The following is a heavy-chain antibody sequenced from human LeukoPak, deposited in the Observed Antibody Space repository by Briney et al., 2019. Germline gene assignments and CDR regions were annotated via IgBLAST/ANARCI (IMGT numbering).Heavy chain of an antibody. CDR2: IKQDGSEK. Sequence: QAGGSLRLSCAASGFTFSGYWMSWVRQAPGKGLEWVANIKQDGSEKYYVDSVKGRFTISRDNAKNSLYLQMNSLRAEDTAVYYCARGLNRGFDYWGQGTLVTVSS. D-gene: IGHD7-27*01. J-gene: IGHJ4*02. CDR1: GFTFSGYW. CDR3: ARGLNRGFDY. V-gene: IGHV3-7*03.